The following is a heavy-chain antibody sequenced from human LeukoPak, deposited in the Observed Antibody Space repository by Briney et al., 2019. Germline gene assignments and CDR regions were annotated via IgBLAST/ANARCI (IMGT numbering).Heavy chain of an antibody. D-gene: IGHD1-20*01. CDR3: ARGNWNVIFDY. CDR1: GGSVSSADDY. V-gene: IGHV4-30-4*01. Sequence: SETLSLTCTVSGGSVSSADDYWTWVRQPPGKGLEWIGYIYDSGNTYYNPSLKSRVTISVDTSKNQFSLKLSSVTAADTAVYYCARGNWNVIFDYWGQGTLVTVSS. J-gene: IGHJ4*02. CDR2: IYDSGNT.